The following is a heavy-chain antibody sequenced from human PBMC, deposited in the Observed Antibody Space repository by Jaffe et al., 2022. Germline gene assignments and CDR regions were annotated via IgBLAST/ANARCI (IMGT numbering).Heavy chain of an antibody. J-gene: IGHJ4*02. Sequence: QVQLVQSGAEVKKPGSSVKVSCKASGGTFSSYAISWVRQAPGQGLEWMGGIIPIFGTANYAQKFQGRVTITADESTSTAYMELSSLRSEDTAVYYCARATLGYCSGGSCYSHSLDYWGQGTLVTVSS. CDR1: GGTFSSYA. D-gene: IGHD2-15*01. CDR3: ARATLGYCSGGSCYSHSLDY. CDR2: IIPIFGTA. V-gene: IGHV1-69*01.